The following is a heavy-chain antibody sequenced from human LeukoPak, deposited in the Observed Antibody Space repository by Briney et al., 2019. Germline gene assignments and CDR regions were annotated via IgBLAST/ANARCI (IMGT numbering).Heavy chain of an antibody. J-gene: IGHJ3*02. Sequence: PGRSLRLSCAASGFTFSSYAMHWVRQAPGKGLEWVAVISYDGRHTYDADSVKGRFTVSRDNSKNTLYLQMNSLRAEDTAVYYCARERLRGAFDIWGQGTMVTVSS. CDR1: GFTFSSYA. CDR2: ISYDGRHT. CDR3: ARERLRGAFDI. V-gene: IGHV3-30*04.